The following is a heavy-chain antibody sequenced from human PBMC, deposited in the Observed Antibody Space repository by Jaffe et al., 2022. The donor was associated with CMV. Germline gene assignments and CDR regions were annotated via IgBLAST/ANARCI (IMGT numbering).Heavy chain of an antibody. J-gene: IGHJ4*02. CDR1: GGSISSSSYY. CDR2: IYYSGST. V-gene: IGHV4-39*02. D-gene: IGHD3-22*01. CDR3: ARESGHYDSSGYYYVGSRGFDKGIDY. Sequence: QLQLQESGPGLVKPSETLSLTCTVSGGSISSSSYYWGWIRQPPGKGLEWIGSIYYSGSTYYNPSLKSRVTISVDTSKNQFSLKLSSVTAADTAVYYCARESGHYDSSGYYYVGSRGFDKGIDYWGQGTLVTVSS.